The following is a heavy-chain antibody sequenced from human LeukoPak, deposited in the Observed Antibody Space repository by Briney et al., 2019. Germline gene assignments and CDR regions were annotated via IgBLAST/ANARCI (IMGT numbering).Heavy chain of an antibody. J-gene: IGHJ4*02. CDR2: ISYDGSNK. CDR3: ARDYYDSSGYYYFDY. Sequence: GGSLRLSCAASGFTFSSYAMHWVRQAPGKGLEWVAVISYDGSNKYYADSVKGRFTISRDNAKNSLYLQMNSLRAEDTAVYYCARDYYDSSGYYYFDYWGQGTLVTVSS. CDR1: GFTFSSYA. D-gene: IGHD3-22*01. V-gene: IGHV3-30-3*01.